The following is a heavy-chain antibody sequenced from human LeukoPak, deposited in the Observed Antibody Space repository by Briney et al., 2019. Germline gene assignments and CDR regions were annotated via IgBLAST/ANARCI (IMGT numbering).Heavy chain of an antibody. J-gene: IGHJ6*03. CDR1: GGSISISSYY. CDR3: ARHSGYSYGYAYYYYYMDV. CDR2: IYYSAST. D-gene: IGHD5-18*01. V-gene: IGHV4-39*01. Sequence: SDTLSLTCAVWGGSISISSYYWRWIRQPPGKGLEWIWSIYYSASTDYNPSLKSRVTISVAPSKTQSCLKLSCVTAADTAVYYCARHSGYSYGYAYYYYYMDVWGKGTTVTVYS.